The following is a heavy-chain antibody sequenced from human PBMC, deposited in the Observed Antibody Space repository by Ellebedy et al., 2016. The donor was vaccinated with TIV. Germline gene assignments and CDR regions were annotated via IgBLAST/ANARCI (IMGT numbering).Heavy chain of an antibody. V-gene: IGHV1-69*13. Sequence: ASVKVSCKASGGTFSSYAISWVRQAPGQGLEWMGGIIPIFGTANYAQKFQGRVTITADESTSTAYMELSSLRSEDTAVYYCAKVHGSGRYYYYGMDVWGQGTTVTVSS. CDR3: AKVHGSGRYYYYGMDV. CDR2: IIPIFGTA. CDR1: GGTFSSYA. D-gene: IGHD3-10*01. J-gene: IGHJ6*02.